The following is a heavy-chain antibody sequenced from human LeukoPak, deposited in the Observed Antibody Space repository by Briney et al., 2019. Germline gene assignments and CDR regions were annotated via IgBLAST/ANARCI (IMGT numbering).Heavy chain of an antibody. V-gene: IGHV3-30*02. D-gene: IGHD2-2*01. CDR3: AKASVGCYRCYYYMDV. CDR2: IRYDGSNK. Sequence: GGSLRLSCAASGFTFSSYGMHWVRQAPGKGLEWVAFIRYDGSNKYYADSVKGRFTISRDNSKNTLYLQMNSLRAEDTAVYYCAKASVGCYRCYYYMDVWGKGTTVTVSS. CDR1: GFTFSSYG. J-gene: IGHJ6*03.